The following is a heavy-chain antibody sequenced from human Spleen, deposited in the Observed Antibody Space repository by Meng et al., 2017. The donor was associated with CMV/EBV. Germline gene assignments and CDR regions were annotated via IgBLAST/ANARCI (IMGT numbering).Heavy chain of an antibody. CDR3: ASSGRTVQPNYYDSSGYPYYFDY. D-gene: IGHD3-22*01. V-gene: IGHV3-48*04. CDR1: GFTFSSYS. CDR2: ISSSSSTI. Sequence: GGSLRLSCAASGFTFSSYSMNWVRQAPGKGLEWVSYISSSSSTIYYADSVKGRFTISRDNAKNSLYLQMNSLRAEDTAVYYCASSGRTVQPNYYDSSGYPYYFDYWGQGTLVTVSS. J-gene: IGHJ4*02.